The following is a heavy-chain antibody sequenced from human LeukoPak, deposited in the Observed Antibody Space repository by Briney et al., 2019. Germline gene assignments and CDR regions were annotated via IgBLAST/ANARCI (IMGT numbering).Heavy chain of an antibody. CDR3: AAPREDYGDYYYYGMDV. CDR1: GYSFTSYW. D-gene: IGHD4-17*01. CDR2: IYPGDSDT. V-gene: IGHV5-51*01. J-gene: IGHJ6*02. Sequence: GESLKISCKGSGYSFTSYWIGWVRQMPGKGLEWMGIIYPGDSDTRYSPSFQGQVTISADKSISTAYLQWSSLKASDTAMYYCAAPREDYGDYYYYGMDVWGQGTTVTVS.